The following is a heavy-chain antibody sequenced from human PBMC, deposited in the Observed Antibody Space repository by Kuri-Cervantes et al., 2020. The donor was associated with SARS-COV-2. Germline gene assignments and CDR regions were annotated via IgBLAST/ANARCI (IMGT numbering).Heavy chain of an antibody. CDR2: ISSSSSTI. D-gene: IGHD3-3*01. CDR1: GFTFSSYS. Sequence: GESLKISCAASGFTFSSYSMNWVRQAPGKGLEWVSYISSSSSTIYYADSVKGRFTISRDNAKNTLYLQMNSLKTEDTGVYYCTTPLDDVWNGDVAFDIWGQGIMVTVSS. J-gene: IGHJ3*02. V-gene: IGHV3-48*01. CDR3: TTPLDDVWNGDVAFDI.